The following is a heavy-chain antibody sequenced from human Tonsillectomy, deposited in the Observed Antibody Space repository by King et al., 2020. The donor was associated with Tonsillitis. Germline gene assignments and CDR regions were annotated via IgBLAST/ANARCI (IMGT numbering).Heavy chain of an antibody. J-gene: IGHJ4*02. Sequence: VQLVESGGGLVQPGGSLRLSCAASGFTFSIYWMHWVRQAPGKGLVWVSRINSDGSSTSYADSVKGRFTISRDNAKNTLYLQMNSLRAEDTAVYYCATRGYYYNGPFDYWGQGTLATVSS. D-gene: IGHD3-22*01. CDR2: INSDGSST. V-gene: IGHV3-74*01. CDR1: GFTFSIYW. CDR3: ATRGYYYNGPFDY.